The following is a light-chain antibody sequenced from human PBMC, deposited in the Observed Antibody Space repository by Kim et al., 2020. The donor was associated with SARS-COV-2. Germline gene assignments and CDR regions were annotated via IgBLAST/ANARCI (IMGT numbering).Light chain of an antibody. J-gene: IGKJ2*01. Sequence: DIVMTQSPDSPAVSLGERATINCKSSQSVLYSSNNKNYLAWYQQKPGQPPKLLIYWASTRESGVPDRFSGSGSGTDFTLTISSLQAEDVAVYYCQQYYSVMYTFGQGTKLEI. V-gene: IGKV4-1*01. CDR3: QQYYSVMYT. CDR2: WAS. CDR1: QSVLYSSNNKNY.